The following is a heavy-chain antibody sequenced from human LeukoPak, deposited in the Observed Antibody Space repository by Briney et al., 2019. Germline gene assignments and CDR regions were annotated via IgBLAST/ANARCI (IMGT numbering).Heavy chain of an antibody. CDR2: IYHSGST. CDR1: GYSISSGYY. J-gene: IGHJ4*02. CDR3: ARVTTMARGVLDY. Sequence: PSETLPLTCTVSGYSISSGYYWGWIRQPPGKGLEWIGSIYHSGSTYYNPSLKSRVTISVDTSKNQFSLKLSSVTAADTAVYYCARVTTMARGVLDYWGQGTLVTVSS. V-gene: IGHV4-38-2*02. D-gene: IGHD3-10*01.